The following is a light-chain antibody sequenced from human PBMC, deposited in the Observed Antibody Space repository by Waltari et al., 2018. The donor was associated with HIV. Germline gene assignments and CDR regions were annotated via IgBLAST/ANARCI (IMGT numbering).Light chain of an antibody. CDR1: SSDAGGYTS. V-gene: IGLV2-14*03. CDR3: ESYTSTSVWV. Sequence: QSALTQPASVSGSPGQSITISCTGPSSDAGGYTSVSWYQQHPGKAPRLMIYDVSTRPSGVSDRFSGSKSGDTASLTISGLQAEDEADYYCESYTSTSVWVFGGGTRLTVL. CDR2: DVS. J-gene: IGLJ3*02.